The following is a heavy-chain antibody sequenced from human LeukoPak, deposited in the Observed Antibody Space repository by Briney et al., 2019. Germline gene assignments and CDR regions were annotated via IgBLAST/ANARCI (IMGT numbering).Heavy chain of an antibody. V-gene: IGHV3-23*01. D-gene: IGHD1-26*01. J-gene: IGHJ6*02. CDR1: GFTFSNYA. CDR2: LSGSGATT. Sequence: GGSLRLSCAASGFTFSNYAMIWVRQAPGKGLEWVSALSGSGATTYYAASVKGRFTISRDNSKNTLYLLMNSLRAEDTAAYYCAKDSGTSLYFYYGMDVWGQGTTVTVAS. CDR3: AKDSGTSLYFYYGMDV.